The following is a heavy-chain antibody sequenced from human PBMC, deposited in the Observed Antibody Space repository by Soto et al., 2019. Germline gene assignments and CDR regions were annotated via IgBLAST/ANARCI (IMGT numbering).Heavy chain of an antibody. D-gene: IGHD5-12*01. CDR2: INHSGST. Sequence: SETLSLTCAVYGGSFSGYYWSWIRQPPGKGLEWIGEINHSGSTNYNPSLKSRVTISVDTSKNQFSLKLSSVTAADTAVYYCARVGGDYSGYGGRGYWGQGTLVTVSS. J-gene: IGHJ4*02. V-gene: IGHV4-34*01. CDR1: GGSFSGYY. CDR3: ARVGGDYSGYGGRGY.